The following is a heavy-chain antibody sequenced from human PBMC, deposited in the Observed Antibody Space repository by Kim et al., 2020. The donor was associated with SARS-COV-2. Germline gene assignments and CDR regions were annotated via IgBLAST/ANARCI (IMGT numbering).Heavy chain of an antibody. CDR3: AKDPTYYYDSSGLDPSMEV. Sequence: GGSLRLSCAASGFTFSSYAMSWVRQAPGKGLEWVSAISGSGGSTYYADSVKGRFTISRDNSKNTLYLQMNSLRAEDTAVYYCAKDPTYYYDSSGLDPSMEVWGQGTTVTVSS. CDR1: GFTFSSYA. CDR2: ISGSGGST. J-gene: IGHJ6*02. D-gene: IGHD3-22*01. V-gene: IGHV3-23*01.